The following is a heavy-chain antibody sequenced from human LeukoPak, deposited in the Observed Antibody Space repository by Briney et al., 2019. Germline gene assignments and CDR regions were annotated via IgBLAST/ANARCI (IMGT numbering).Heavy chain of an antibody. CDR1: GYTFTGYY. Sequence: GASVKVSCKASGYTFTGYYMHWVRQAPGQGLEWMGWINPNSGGTNYAQKFQGWVTMTGDTSISTAYMELSRLRSDDTAVYYCARGRNYDILTGYFDPWGQGTLVTVSS. D-gene: IGHD3-9*01. J-gene: IGHJ5*02. CDR2: INPNSGGT. CDR3: ARGRNYDILTGYFDP. V-gene: IGHV1-2*04.